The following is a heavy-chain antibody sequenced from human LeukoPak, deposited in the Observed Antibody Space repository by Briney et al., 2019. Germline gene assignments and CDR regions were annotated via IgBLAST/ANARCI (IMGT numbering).Heavy chain of an antibody. V-gene: IGHV4-59*01. CDR3: AREWELLGYFDY. D-gene: IGHD1-26*01. J-gene: IGHJ4*02. Sequence: KPSETLSLTCTVSGGSISSYYWSWIRQPPGKGLEWIGNIYYSGSTNYNPSLKSRVTISVDTSKNQFSLKLSSVTAADTAVYYCAREWELLGYFDYWGQGTLVTVSS. CDR1: GGSISSYY. CDR2: IYYSGST.